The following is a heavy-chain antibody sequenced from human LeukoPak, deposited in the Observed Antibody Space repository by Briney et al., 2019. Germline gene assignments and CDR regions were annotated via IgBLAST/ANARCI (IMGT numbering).Heavy chain of an antibody. D-gene: IGHD6-19*01. CDR1: GFTFSSYS. CDR2: ISSSSSYI. CDR3: ARVQRGIAVALDY. V-gene: IGHV3-21*01. Sequence: GGSLRLSCAASGFTFSSYSMNWVRQAPGKGLEWVSSISSSSSYIYYADSVKGRFTISRDNVKNLLYLRMNSLRAENTAVYYCARVQRGIAVALDYWGQGTLATVSS. J-gene: IGHJ4*02.